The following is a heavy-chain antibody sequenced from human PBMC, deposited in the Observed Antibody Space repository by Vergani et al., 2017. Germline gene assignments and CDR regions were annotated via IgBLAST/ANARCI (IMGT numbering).Heavy chain of an antibody. CDR2: INTGNGNT. V-gene: IGHV1-3*04. CDR1: GYTFTSYA. CDR3: ARGEWGELSFGLDY. Sequence: QVQLVQSGAEVKKPGASVKVSCKASGYTFTSYAMHWVRQAPGQRLEWMGWINTGNGNTKYSQKFQGRVTITRDTSASTAYMELSSLRSEDTAVYYCARGEWGELSFGLDYWGQGTLVTVSS. J-gene: IGHJ4*02. D-gene: IGHD3-16*02.